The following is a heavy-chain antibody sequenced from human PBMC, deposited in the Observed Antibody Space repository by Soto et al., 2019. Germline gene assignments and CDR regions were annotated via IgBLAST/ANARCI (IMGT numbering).Heavy chain of an antibody. D-gene: IGHD3-9*01. Sequence: PGGSLRLSCAASGFTFSNYYMTWVRQAPGKGLEWVASIKYDGNEQNYVDSVKGRFTISRDNAKNSLYLQMNSLRAEDTALYYCSRENWFQDYWGQGTLVTVSS. CDR2: IKYDGNEQ. V-gene: IGHV3-7*03. CDR1: GFTFSNYY. J-gene: IGHJ4*02. CDR3: SRENWFQDY.